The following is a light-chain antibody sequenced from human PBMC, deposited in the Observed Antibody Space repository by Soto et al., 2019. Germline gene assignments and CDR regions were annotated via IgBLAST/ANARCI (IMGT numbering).Light chain of an antibody. CDR3: MHGTHWPGP. Sequence: DAVLTQTPISLSVTLGQPASISCRSSRSLVYRDGNTYLHWFQQRPGQSPRRLIDNISNRASGVPDRFSGRGSGTDFTLKISRVEAEDVGVYHCMHGTHWPGPFGQGTK. V-gene: IGKV2-30*01. CDR1: RSLVYRDGNTY. CDR2: NIS. J-gene: IGKJ1*01.